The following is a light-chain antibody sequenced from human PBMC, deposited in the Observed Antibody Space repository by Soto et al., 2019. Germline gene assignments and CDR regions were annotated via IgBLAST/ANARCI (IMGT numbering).Light chain of an antibody. V-gene: IGLV4-69*01. J-gene: IGLJ3*02. CDR1: NGHSSYA. CDR2: LNSDGSH. Sequence: QSVLTQSPSASASLEASVKLTCTLTNGHSSYAIAWHQQQPEKGPRYLMKLNSDGSHSKGDGIPDRFSGSSSGAERYLTISSLQSEDEADYYCQTWGTGIQVFGGGTKLTVL. CDR3: QTWGTGIQV.